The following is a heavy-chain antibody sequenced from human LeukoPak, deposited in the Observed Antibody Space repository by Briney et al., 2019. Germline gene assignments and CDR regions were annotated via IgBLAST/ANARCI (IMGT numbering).Heavy chain of an antibody. CDR2: INAGNGNT. CDR3: ARDWKGNQWEVGLVIGL. V-gene: IGHV1-3*01. CDR1: EYTFTDYA. Sequence: GASVKVSCKASEYTFTDYAINWVRQAPGQRLEWMGWINAGNGNTKYSQRFQGRVTITRDTSTSTVYMELSSLRSEDTAVYYCARDWKGNQWEVGLVIGLWGRGTLVTVSS. J-gene: IGHJ2*01. D-gene: IGHD1-26*01.